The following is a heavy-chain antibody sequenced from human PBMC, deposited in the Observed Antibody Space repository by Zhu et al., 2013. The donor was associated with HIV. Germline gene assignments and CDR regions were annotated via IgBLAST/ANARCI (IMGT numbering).Heavy chain of an antibody. J-gene: IGHJ3*02. CDR1: GGSISSSSYY. D-gene: IGHD1-1*01. CDR3: ARDLETGINGGSVFDI. V-gene: IGHV4-39*07. CDR2: IYHSGST. Sequence: QLLLHESGPGLLKPSETLSLTCTVSGGSISSSSYYWGWIRQPPGKGLEWIGNIYHSGSTHYNPSLKSRVTISVDTSKDQFSLKLSSVTAADTAVYYCARDLETGINGGSVFDIWGQGTMVTVSS.